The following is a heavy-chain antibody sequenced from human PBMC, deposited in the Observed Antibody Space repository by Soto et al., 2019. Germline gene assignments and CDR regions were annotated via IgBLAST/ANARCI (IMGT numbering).Heavy chain of an antibody. Sequence: QVQLVQSGPEVKKPGASVKVSCKTSGYNFATYGMSWVRQAPGQGLEGIGWISAYNGNTEPTQKFQGRVTMTTDTSTGTAYTELSGLTSDDSAMYYCARDLLVVSPAAYFASWGQGTLVTVSS. CDR3: ARDLLVVSPAAYFAS. D-gene: IGHD2-21*01. CDR2: ISAYNGNT. CDR1: GYNFATYG. V-gene: IGHV1-18*01. J-gene: IGHJ4*02.